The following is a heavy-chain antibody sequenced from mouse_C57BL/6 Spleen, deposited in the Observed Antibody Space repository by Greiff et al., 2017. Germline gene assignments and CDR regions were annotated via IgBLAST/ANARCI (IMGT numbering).Heavy chain of an antibody. CDR3: ATYYYGSSPGYYAMDY. CDR2: LWSGGST. V-gene: IGHV2-2*01. J-gene: IGHJ4*01. Sequence: QVQLQQSGPGLVQPSQSLSITCTVSGFSLTSYGVHWVRQSPGKGLEWLGVLWSGGSTDYNAAFISRLSISKDNSKSQVFFKMNSLQADDTAIYYCATYYYGSSPGYYAMDYWGQGTSVTVSS. CDR1: GFSLTSYG. D-gene: IGHD1-1*01.